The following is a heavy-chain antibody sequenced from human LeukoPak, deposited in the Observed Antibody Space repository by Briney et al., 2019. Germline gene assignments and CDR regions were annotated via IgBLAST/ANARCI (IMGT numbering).Heavy chain of an antibody. CDR3: AKDRRLLEWLFDY. CDR2: IYSGGST. CDR1: GFTFSSYA. Sequence: GGSLRLSYAASGFTFSSYAMSWVRQAPGKGLEWVSVIYSGGSTYYADSVTGRFTISRDNSKNTLYLQMNSLRAEDTAVYYCAKDRRLLEWLFDYWGQGILVTVSS. V-gene: IGHV3-23*03. D-gene: IGHD3-3*01. J-gene: IGHJ4*02.